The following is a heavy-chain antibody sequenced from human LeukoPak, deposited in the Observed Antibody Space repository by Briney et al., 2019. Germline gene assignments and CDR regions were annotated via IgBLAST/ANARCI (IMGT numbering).Heavy chain of an antibody. CDR2: IIPILGIA. V-gene: IGHV1-69*04. CDR3: ARTANYGGNLRGAFDI. CDR1: GGTFSSYA. J-gene: IGHJ3*02. D-gene: IGHD4-23*01. Sequence: GASVKVSCKASGGTFSSYAISWVRQAPGQGLEWMGRIIPILGIANYAQKFQGRVTITADESTSTAYMELSSLRSEDTAVYYCARTANYGGNLRGAFDIWGQGTMVTVSS.